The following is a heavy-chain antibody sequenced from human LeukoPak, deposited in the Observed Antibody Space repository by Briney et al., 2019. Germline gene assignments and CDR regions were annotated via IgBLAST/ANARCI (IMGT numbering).Heavy chain of an antibody. V-gene: IGHV3-7*01. CDR2: IKQDGGEK. CDR3: ARAPIVVVPTWRPTYFDY. D-gene: IGHD2-2*01. J-gene: IGHJ4*02. CDR1: GFTFSNYW. Sequence: GGSLRLSCTTSGFTFSNYWMRWVRQAPGKGLEWVANIKQDGGEKYYVDSVKGRFTISRDNAKNSLYLQMNSLRAEDTAIYYCARAPIVVVPTWRPTYFDYWGQGTLVTVSS.